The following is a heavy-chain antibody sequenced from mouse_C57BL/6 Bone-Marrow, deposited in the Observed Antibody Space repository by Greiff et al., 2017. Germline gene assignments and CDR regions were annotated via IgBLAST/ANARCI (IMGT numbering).Heavy chain of an antibody. CDR1: GYTFTSYW. D-gene: IGHD1-1*01. CDR2: IDPSDSYT. Sequence: QVQLQQPGAELVMPGASVKLSCKASGYTFTSYWMHWVKQRPGQGLEWIGEIDPSDSYTNYNQKFKGKSTLTVDKSSSTAYMQLSSLTSEDSAVYCCARPGGSSYWYFDVWGTGTTVTVSS. V-gene: IGHV1-69*01. CDR3: ARPGGSSYWYFDV. J-gene: IGHJ1*03.